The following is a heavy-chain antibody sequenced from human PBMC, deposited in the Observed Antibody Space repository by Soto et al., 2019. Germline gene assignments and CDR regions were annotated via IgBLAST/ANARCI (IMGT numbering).Heavy chain of an antibody. V-gene: IGHV3-23*01. CDR2: ISGSGGST. CDR1: GFTFSSYA. Sequence: GGSLRLSCAASGFTFSSYAMSWVRQAPGKGLEWVSAISGSGGSTYYADSVKGRFTISRDNSKNTLYLQVNSLRAEDTAVYYCAKARGPYYYYGMDVWGQGTTVTVSS. CDR3: AKARGPYYYYGMDV. J-gene: IGHJ6*02.